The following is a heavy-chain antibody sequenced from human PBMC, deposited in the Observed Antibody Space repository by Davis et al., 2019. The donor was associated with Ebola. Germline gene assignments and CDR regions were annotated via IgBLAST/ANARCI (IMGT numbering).Heavy chain of an antibody. V-gene: IGHV1-2*02. D-gene: IGHD3-10*01. CDR3: ARDLSYSYYYHYYGMDV. Sequence: ASVKVSCKASGYTLTDYQMHWVRQAPGQGLEWMGGINPISGGTNYAEKFQGRVTMTRDTSISTVYMELSRLRSDDTAVYYCARDLSYSYYYHYYGMDVWGQGTTVTVSS. J-gene: IGHJ6*02. CDR2: INPISGGT. CDR1: GYTLTDYQ.